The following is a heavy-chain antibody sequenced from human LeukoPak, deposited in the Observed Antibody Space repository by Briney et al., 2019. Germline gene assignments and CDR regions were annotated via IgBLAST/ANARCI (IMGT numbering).Heavy chain of an antibody. V-gene: IGHV3-21*01. D-gene: IGHD1-26*01. CDR2: ISSSSSYI. CDR3: AREYSGSYWGFDY. J-gene: IGHJ4*02. Sequence: PGGSLRLSCAASGFTFSSNSMNWVRQAPGKGLEWVSSISSSSSYIYFADSVKGRFTISRDNAKNSLYLQMNSLRAEETAVYYCAREYSGSYWGFDYWGQGTLVTVSS. CDR1: GFTFSSNS.